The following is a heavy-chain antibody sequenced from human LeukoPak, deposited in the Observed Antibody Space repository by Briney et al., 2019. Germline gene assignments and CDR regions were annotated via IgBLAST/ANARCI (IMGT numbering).Heavy chain of an antibody. D-gene: IGHD5-12*01. Sequence: GGTLRLSCAASGFTFSNYGLSWVRQAPGKGLEWVSGITGSGGSTYYADSVKGRFTISRDNSKNTLYLQMNSLRAEDTAIYYCAREHSGYDFPGRDYYYMDVWGKGTTVTVSS. J-gene: IGHJ6*03. CDR2: ITGSGGST. V-gene: IGHV3-23*01. CDR3: AREHSGYDFPGRDYYYMDV. CDR1: GFTFSNYG.